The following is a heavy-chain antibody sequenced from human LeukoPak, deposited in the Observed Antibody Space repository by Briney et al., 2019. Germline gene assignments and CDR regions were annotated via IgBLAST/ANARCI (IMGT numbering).Heavy chain of an antibody. Sequence: SETLSLTCAVYGGSFSGYYWSWIRQPPGKGLEWIGEINHSGSTNYNPSLKSRVTISVDTSKNQFSLKLSSVTAADTAVYYCARRRWQQRGYYFDYWGQGTLDTVSS. V-gene: IGHV4-34*01. CDR2: INHSGST. CDR3: ARRRWQQRGYYFDY. CDR1: GGSFSGYY. J-gene: IGHJ4*02. D-gene: IGHD5-24*01.